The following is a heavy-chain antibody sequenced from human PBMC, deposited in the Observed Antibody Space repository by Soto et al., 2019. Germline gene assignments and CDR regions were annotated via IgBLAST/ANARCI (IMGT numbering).Heavy chain of an antibody. V-gene: IGHV5-10-1*01. Sequence: GESLKISCKGSGYSFTSYWISWVRQMPGKGLEWMGRIDPSDSYTNYSPSFQGHVTISADKSISTAYLQWSSLKASDTAMYYYASLVLEYDILTGPPSNYYGMDVWGQGTTVTVSS. CDR3: ASLVLEYDILTGPPSNYYGMDV. CDR1: GYSFTSYW. D-gene: IGHD3-9*01. J-gene: IGHJ6*02. CDR2: IDPSDSYT.